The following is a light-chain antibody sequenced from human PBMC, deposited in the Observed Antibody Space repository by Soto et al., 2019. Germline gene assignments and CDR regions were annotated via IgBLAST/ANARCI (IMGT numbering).Light chain of an antibody. Sequence: QSVLAQPPSASGTPGQRVTISCSGSSSNIGINTVNWYQQLPGTAPKLLIYSSNQRPSGVPDRFSGPKSGTSASLAISGLQSEDEADYYCAAWDDSLNGPVFGTGTKVTVL. J-gene: IGLJ1*01. CDR1: SSNIGINT. CDR3: AAWDDSLNGPV. CDR2: SSN. V-gene: IGLV1-44*01.